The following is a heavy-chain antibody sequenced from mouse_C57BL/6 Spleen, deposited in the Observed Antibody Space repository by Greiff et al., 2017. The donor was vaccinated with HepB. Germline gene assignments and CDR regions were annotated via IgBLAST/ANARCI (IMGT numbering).Heavy chain of an antibody. Sequence: VQLKESGGGLVKPGGSLKLSCAASGFTFSSYAMSWVRQTPEKRLEWVATISDGGSYTYYPDNVKGRFTISRDNAKNNLYLQMSHLKSEDTAMYYCARGDDDVPHFDYWGQGTTLTVSS. CDR2: ISDGGSYT. CDR1: GFTFSSYA. CDR3: ARGDDDVPHFDY. D-gene: IGHD2-12*01. J-gene: IGHJ2*01. V-gene: IGHV5-4*01.